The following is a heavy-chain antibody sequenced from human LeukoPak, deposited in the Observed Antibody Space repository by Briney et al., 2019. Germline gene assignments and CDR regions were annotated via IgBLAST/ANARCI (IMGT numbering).Heavy chain of an antibody. CDR1: GGSISSGSYY. J-gene: IGHJ4*02. D-gene: IGHD3-10*01. Sequence: SETLSLTCTVSGGSISSGSYYWSWIRQPAGKGLEWIGRIYTSGSTNYNPSLKSRVTISVDTSKNQFSLKLSSVTAADTAVYYCARDPTPVLLWFGENKNYFDYWGQGTLVTVSS. CDR2: IYTSGST. CDR3: ARDPTPVLLWFGENKNYFDY. V-gene: IGHV4-61*02.